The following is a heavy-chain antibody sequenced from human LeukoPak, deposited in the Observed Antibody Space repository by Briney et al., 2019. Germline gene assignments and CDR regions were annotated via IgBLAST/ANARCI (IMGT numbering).Heavy chain of an antibody. CDR2: VWYDGDDK. CDR1: GFNLSTYG. CDR3: ARDGGGGEGMDV. J-gene: IGHJ6*02. D-gene: IGHD4-23*01. Sequence: GGSLRLSCAASGFNLSTYGMLWVRHAPDKGLEWLAVVWYDGDDKYFGDSVKGRFTTSIDNSKNTFYLQINGQTAEDTAGYYCARDGGGGEGMDVWGQGPTVTVSS. V-gene: IGHV3-33*08.